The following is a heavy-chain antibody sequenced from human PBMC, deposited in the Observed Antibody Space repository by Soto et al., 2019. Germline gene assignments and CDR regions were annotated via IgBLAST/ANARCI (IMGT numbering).Heavy chain of an antibody. CDR2: INHSGST. Sequence: PSETLSLTCAVYGGSLSGYYWSWIRQPPGKGLEWIGEINHSGSTNYNPSLKSRVTISVDTSKNQFSLKLSSVTAADTAVYYCARGRPYYYGSGSYSLWLDYWGQGTLVTVSS. J-gene: IGHJ4*02. CDR1: GGSLSGYY. V-gene: IGHV4-34*01. D-gene: IGHD3-10*01. CDR3: ARGRPYYYGSGSYSLWLDY.